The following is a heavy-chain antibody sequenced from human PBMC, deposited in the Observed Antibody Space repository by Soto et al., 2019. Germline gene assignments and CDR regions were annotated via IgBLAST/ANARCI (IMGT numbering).Heavy chain of an antibody. D-gene: IGHD3-3*01. CDR2: IWYDGSNK. CDR1: GFTFISYG. V-gene: IGHV3-33*08. J-gene: IGHJ6*02. Sequence: XGSLRLSCAASGFTFISYGMYGVRQAPGKGLEWVAVIWYDGSNKYYADSVKGRFTISRDNSKNTLYLQMTSLRAEDTAVYYCARPVLRFLEGAYGMDVSGQGTTVTVSS. CDR3: ARPVLRFLEGAYGMDV.